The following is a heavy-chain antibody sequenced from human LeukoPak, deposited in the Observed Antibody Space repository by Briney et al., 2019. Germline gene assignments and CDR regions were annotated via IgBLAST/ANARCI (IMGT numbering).Heavy chain of an antibody. V-gene: IGHV1-69*13. J-gene: IGHJ4*02. CDR3: ARSSSGWLQSYRIDY. D-gene: IGHD5-24*01. CDR2: IIPIFGTA. Sequence: SVKVSCKASGGTFSSYAISWVRQAPGQGLEWMGGIIPIFGTANYAQKFQGRVTITADESTSTAYMELSSLRSEDTAVYYCARSSSGWLQSYRIDYWGQGTLVTVSS. CDR1: GGTFSSYA.